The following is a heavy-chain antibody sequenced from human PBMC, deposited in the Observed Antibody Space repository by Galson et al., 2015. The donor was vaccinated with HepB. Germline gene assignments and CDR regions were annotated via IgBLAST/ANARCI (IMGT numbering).Heavy chain of an antibody. D-gene: IGHD3-16*01. Sequence: SLRLSCAASGFTFTSFNMHWVRQAPGKGLEWVAIIWYDGTYKYYADSVKGRFTISREDYKNTLYLQMNRLRAEDTAVYYCARLSLGGGFDYWGQGTLVTVSS. V-gene: IGHV3-33*01. J-gene: IGHJ4*02. CDR2: IWYDGTYK. CDR3: ARLSLGGGFDY. CDR1: GFTFTSFN.